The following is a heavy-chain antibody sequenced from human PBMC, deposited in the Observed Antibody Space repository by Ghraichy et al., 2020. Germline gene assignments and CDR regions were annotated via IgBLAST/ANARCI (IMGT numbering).Heavy chain of an antibody. CDR2: IYHSGST. J-gene: IGHJ5*02. Sequence: SETLSLTCAVSGGSISSGGYSWSWIRQPPGKGLEWIGYIYHSGSTYYNPSLKSRVTISVDRSKNQFSLKLSSVTAADTAVYYCARGEYYYDSSGGSRFDPWGQGTLVTVSS. CDR1: GGSISSGGYS. CDR3: ARGEYYYDSSGGSRFDP. V-gene: IGHV4-30-2*01. D-gene: IGHD3-22*01.